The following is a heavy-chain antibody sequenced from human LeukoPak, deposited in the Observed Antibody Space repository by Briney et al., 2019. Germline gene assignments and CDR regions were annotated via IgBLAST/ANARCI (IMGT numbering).Heavy chain of an antibody. D-gene: IGHD2-15*01. Sequence: ASVKVSCKASGYSFTNYALNWVRQAPGQGLEWMGWINTNSGTPTYAQGFTGRFVFSLDASVNTAYLQISSLKAEDTAVYYCARVPFVVMGVTGNWFDPWGQGTLVTVSS. CDR1: GYSFTNYA. CDR2: INTNSGTP. J-gene: IGHJ5*02. CDR3: ARVPFVVMGVTGNWFDP. V-gene: IGHV7-4-1*02.